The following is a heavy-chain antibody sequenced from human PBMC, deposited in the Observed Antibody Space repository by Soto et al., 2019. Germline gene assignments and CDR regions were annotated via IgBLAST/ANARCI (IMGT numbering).Heavy chain of an antibody. CDR1: GYSFTSYW. J-gene: IGHJ6*02. D-gene: IGHD6-19*01. Sequence: GESLKISCTGSGYSFTSYWIGWVRQMPGKGLEWMGIIYPGDSDTRYSPSFQGQVTISADKSIGTAFLQWSSLQASDTAMYYCARLPPSIAVGIYYFGVDLRGQGTSVTVSS. CDR3: ARLPPSIAVGIYYFGVDL. CDR2: IYPGDSDT. V-gene: IGHV5-51*01.